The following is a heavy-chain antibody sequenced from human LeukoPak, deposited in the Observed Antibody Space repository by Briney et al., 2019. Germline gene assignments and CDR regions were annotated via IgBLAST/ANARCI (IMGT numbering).Heavy chain of an antibody. D-gene: IGHD1-1*01. CDR1: GFSLSTSGVG. Sequence: ESGPTLVNPTQTLTLTCTFSGFSLSTSGVGVGWIRQPPGKALEWLALIYWDDDKRYSPSLKSRLTITKDTSKNQMVLTMTNMDPEDTATYYCARRSLEITGFEYWGQGTLVTVSS. J-gene: IGHJ4*02. CDR3: ARRSLEITGFEY. CDR2: IYWDDDK. V-gene: IGHV2-5*02.